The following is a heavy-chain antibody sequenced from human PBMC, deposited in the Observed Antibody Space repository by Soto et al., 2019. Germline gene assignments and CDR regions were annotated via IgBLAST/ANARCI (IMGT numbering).Heavy chain of an antibody. V-gene: IGHV3-48*02. CDR1: GFTFSSYS. Sequence: EVQLVESGGGLVQPGGSLRLSCAPSGFTFSSYSMNWVRQSPGKGLEWVSYISSSSSTVYYADSVKGRFTISRDNAKNSLYLQMNILRDEDTDVYYCARDPGDYGEYGMDVWGQGTTVTVSS. CDR3: ARDPGDYGEYGMDV. D-gene: IGHD4-17*01. J-gene: IGHJ6*02. CDR2: ISSSSSTV.